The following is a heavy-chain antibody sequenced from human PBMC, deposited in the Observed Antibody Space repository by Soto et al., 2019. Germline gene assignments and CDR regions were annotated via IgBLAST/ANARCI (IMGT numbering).Heavy chain of an antibody. J-gene: IGHJ4*02. V-gene: IGHV3-72*01. CDR1: VFTFSDYF. Sequence: WGFLLLSCAASVFTFSDYFTYWVRQAPGKGLEWVGRTRNKAYSYTTEYAASVKGRFTISRDDSKNSLYLQMNSLKTEDTAVYYCARNSYNNGYYVDYWGQGSLVTVSS. CDR2: TRNKAYSYTT. CDR3: ARNSYNNGYYVDY. D-gene: IGHD6-19*01.